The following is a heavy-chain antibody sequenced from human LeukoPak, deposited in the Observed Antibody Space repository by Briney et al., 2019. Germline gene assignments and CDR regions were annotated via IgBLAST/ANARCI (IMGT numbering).Heavy chain of an antibody. V-gene: IGHV3-7*01. D-gene: IGHD2/OR15-2a*01. Sequence: GGSLRLSCVASGFTISDYWMSWVRQTPGKGLEWVANIEQDGSEKHYVGSVKGRLNISRDNVKNALYLQMNSLRVEDTGVYYCVRGAYYAAYWGQGTLVTVSS. CDR1: GFTISDYW. CDR3: VRGAYYAAY. CDR2: IEQDGSEK. J-gene: IGHJ4*02.